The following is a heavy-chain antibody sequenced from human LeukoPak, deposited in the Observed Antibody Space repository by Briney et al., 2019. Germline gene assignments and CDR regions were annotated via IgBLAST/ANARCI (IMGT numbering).Heavy chain of an antibody. J-gene: IGHJ4*02. CDR3: ARDVAAPGGVYFDY. Sequence: TGGSLRLSCAASGFTVSNNYMSWVRQAPGKGLVWVSVIYTGGTTYYADSVKGRFTISRDNSKNTLYLQMNSLRAEDTAVYYCARDVAAPGGVYFDYWGQGTLVTVSS. V-gene: IGHV3-66*01. D-gene: IGHD3-16*01. CDR1: GFTVSNNY. CDR2: IYTGGTT.